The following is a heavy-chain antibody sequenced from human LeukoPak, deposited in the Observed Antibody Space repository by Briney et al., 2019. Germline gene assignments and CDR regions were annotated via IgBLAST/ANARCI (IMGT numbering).Heavy chain of an antibody. CDR3: AALIVTMVRGVTEYYFDY. CDR2: IDLGSGDT. CDR1: GFTFTSSA. D-gene: IGHD3-10*01. V-gene: IGHV1-58*02. J-gene: IGHJ4*02. Sequence: ASVKVSCKASGFTFTSSAMQWVRQARGQRLEWIGMIDLGSGDTNYAQKFQERVTITRDMSTSTAYMELSSLRSEDTAVYYCAALIVTMVRGVTEYYFDYWGQGTLVTVSS.